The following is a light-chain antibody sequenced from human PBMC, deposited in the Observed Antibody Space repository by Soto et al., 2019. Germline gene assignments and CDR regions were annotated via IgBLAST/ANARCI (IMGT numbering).Light chain of an antibody. Sequence: QSALTQPASVSGSPGQSITISCTGTSSDIGDYDYVSWYQHLPGKAPKLLIFDVTHRPSGVSDRFSGSKSGNTASLTISGVRPEDEADYYCSSYTSSSTLAFGGGTKVTVL. CDR2: DVT. CDR1: SSDIGDYDY. J-gene: IGLJ3*02. CDR3: SSYTSSSTLA. V-gene: IGLV2-14*01.